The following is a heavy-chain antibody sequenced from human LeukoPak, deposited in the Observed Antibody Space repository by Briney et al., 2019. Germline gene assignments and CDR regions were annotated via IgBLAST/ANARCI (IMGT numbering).Heavy chain of an antibody. J-gene: IGHJ4*02. V-gene: IGHV3-30*03. CDR2: ISHDGSNK. CDR3: ARESGSYFDY. D-gene: IGHD1-26*01. CDR1: GFTLNSYD. Sequence: GGSLRLSCAASGFTLNSYDMYWVRQAPGKGLEWVAVISHDGSNKYYADSVKGRFTISRDNSKNTLYLQMNSLRSEDTAVYYCARESGSYFDYWGQGTLVTVSS.